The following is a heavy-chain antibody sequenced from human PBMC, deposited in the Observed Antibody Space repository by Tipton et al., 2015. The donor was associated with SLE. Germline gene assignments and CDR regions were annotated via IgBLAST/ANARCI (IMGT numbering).Heavy chain of an antibody. CDR3: PIYYHDSTGLHWFDP. J-gene: IGHJ5*02. CDR1: GGSMSYHY. Sequence: TLSLTCSVSGGSMSYHYWSWIRQHPGKGLEWIGYTYYSGSPYYNPSLKSRVTISLDMSKNQFSLRLSSVTAADTAVYYCPIYYHDSTGLHWFDPWGQGTLVTVSS. CDR2: TYYSGSP. D-gene: IGHD3-22*01. V-gene: IGHV4-31*09.